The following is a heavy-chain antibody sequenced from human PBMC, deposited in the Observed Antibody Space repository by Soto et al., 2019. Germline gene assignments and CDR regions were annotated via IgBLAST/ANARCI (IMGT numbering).Heavy chain of an antibody. D-gene: IGHD1-7*01. CDR2: IWYNGSNK. V-gene: IGHV3-33*01. Sequence: QVQLVESGGGVVQPGRSLRLSCAASGFTFSSYGMHWVRQAPGKGLEWVAVIWYNGSNKYYADSVKGRFTISRDNSKNTLYLQMNSLRAEDTAVSYCARRHATGTRYTHLDYWGQGTLVTVSS. CDR3: ARRHATGTRYTHLDY. J-gene: IGHJ4*02. CDR1: GFTFSSYG.